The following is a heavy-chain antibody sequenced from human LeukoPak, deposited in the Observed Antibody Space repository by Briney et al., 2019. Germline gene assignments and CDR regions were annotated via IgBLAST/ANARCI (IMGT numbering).Heavy chain of an antibody. CDR3: ARDLKTSGWYGDFDY. CDR2: IFSGGST. J-gene: IGHJ4*02. CDR1: GFTVSSNY. D-gene: IGHD6-19*01. Sequence: GGSLRLSCVASGFTVSSNYMSWVRQAPGKGLEWVSAIFSGGSTFYADSVTGRFTISRDNSKNTVYLVMNSLRAEDTAVYYCARDLKTSGWYGDFDYWGQGTLVTVSS. V-gene: IGHV3-53*01.